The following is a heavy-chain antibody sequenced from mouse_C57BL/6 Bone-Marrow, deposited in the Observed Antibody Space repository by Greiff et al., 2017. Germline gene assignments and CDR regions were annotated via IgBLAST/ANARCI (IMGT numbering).Heavy chain of an antibody. CDR2: IWSDGST. V-gene: IGHV2-6-1*01. J-gene: IGHJ2*01. CDR3: ARHACDY. CDR1: GFSFPSSG. Sequence: QVQLQQSGPGLVAPSQSLSITCPVSGFSFPSSGVPWVRQPPGTGLAWLVVIWSDGSTTYNSALKSRLSISKDNSKSQVFLKMNSLRTDDTAMYYCARHACDYGGQGTTLTVSS.